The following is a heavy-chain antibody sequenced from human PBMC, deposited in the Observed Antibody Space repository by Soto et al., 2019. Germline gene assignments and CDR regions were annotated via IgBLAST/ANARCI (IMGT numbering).Heavy chain of an antibody. CDR1: GYTFTGYY. V-gene: IGHV1-2*02. D-gene: IGHD3-16*02. CDR2: INPNSGGT. Sequence: QVQLVQSGAEVKKPGASVKVSCKASGYTFTGYYMHWVRQAPGQGLEWMGWINPNSGGTNYAQKFQGRVTMTRDTSNSTAYMELSRLRSDDTAVYYCARSMITFGGVIAPFDYWGQGTLVTVSS. CDR3: ARSMITFGGVIAPFDY. J-gene: IGHJ4*02.